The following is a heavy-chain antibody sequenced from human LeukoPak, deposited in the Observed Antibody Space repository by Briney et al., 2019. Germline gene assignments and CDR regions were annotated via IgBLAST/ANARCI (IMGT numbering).Heavy chain of an antibody. CDR3: TRNGGGLDY. CDR2: TSTSGSTT. J-gene: IGHJ4*02. D-gene: IGHD2-21*01. Sequence: GGSLRLSCAAFGFTYSSFAMSWVRQAPGKGLEWISYTSTSGSTTNYAGSVKGRFTISRDNAKNSLFLQMNSLRGEDTAVYYCTRNGGGLDYWGQGTLVTVSS. CDR1: GFTYSSFA. V-gene: IGHV3-48*03.